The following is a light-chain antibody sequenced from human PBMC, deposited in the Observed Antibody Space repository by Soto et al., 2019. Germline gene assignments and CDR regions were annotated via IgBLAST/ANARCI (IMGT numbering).Light chain of an antibody. Sequence: QSVLTQPPSASASLGASVKLTCTLSSGHKSYAIAWHQQQPEKGPRYLMKLNSDGSHSKGDGIPDRFSGSSSGAERYLTISSLQSEDEADYYCQTWSTDLRVFGGGTKLTVL. CDR3: QTWSTDLRV. CDR2: LNSDGSH. V-gene: IGLV4-69*01. CDR1: SGHKSYA. J-gene: IGLJ3*02.